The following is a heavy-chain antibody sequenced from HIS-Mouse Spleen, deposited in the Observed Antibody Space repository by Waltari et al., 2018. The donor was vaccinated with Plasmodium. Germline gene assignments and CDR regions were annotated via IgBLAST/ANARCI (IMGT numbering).Heavy chain of an antibody. CDR1: GGSISSGGYY. V-gene: IGHV4-31*03. Sequence: QVQLQESGPGLVKPSQTLSLTCTVSGGSISSGGYYWSWIRQHPGKGLVWIGYSYYSGRTYYNPSLKSRVTISVDTSKNQFSLKLSSVTAADTAVYYCARSIAATVTFYFDYWGQGTLVTVSS. J-gene: IGHJ4*02. CDR3: ARSIAATVTFYFDY. CDR2: SYYSGRT. D-gene: IGHD6-13*01.